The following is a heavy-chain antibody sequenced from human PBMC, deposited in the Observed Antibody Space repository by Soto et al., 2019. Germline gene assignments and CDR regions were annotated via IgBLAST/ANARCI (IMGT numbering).Heavy chain of an antibody. CDR2: ISWNSGSI. J-gene: IGHJ3*02. V-gene: IGHV3-9*01. CDR3: AKEIFPWVVAATAYAFDI. D-gene: IGHD2-15*01. Sequence: GGSLRLSCAASGFTFDDYAMHWVRQAPGKGLEWVSGISWNSGSIGYADSVKGRFTISRDNAKNSLYLQMNSLRAEDTALYYCAKEIFPWVVAATAYAFDIWGQGTMVTVSS. CDR1: GFTFDDYA.